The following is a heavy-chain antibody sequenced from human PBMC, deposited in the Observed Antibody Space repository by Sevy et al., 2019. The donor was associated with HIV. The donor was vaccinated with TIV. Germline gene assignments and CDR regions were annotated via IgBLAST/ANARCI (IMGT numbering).Heavy chain of an antibody. J-gene: IGHJ6*02. V-gene: IGHV3-48*01. Sequence: GGSLRLSCAASGFTFSSYSMNWVRQAPGKGLEWVSYISSSSSTIYYPDSVKGRFTISRDNAKNSLYLQMNSLRAEDTAVYYCARDIAAAGTYYGMDVWGQGTTVTVSS. D-gene: IGHD6-13*01. CDR3: ARDIAAAGTYYGMDV. CDR2: ISSSSSTI. CDR1: GFTFSSYS.